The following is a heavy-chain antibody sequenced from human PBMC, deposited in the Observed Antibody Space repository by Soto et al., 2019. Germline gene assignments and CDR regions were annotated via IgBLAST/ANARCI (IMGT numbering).Heavy chain of an antibody. CDR3: ARRYGWAFDI. V-gene: IGHV4-59*08. J-gene: IGHJ3*02. D-gene: IGHD3-16*01. CDR1: GGSISSYY. Sequence: QVQLQESGPGLVKPSETLSLTCTVSGGSISSYYWSWIRQPPGKGLEWIGYIYYSGSTNYNPSLKIRVTIPVDTSKNQFSRKLSPVTAADTAVYYCARRYGWAFDIWGQGTMVTVSS. CDR2: IYYSGST.